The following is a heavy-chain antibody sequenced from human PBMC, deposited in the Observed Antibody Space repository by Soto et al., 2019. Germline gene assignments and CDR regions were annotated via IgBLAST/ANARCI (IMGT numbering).Heavy chain of an antibody. J-gene: IGHJ4*02. V-gene: IGHV3-30*18. CDR3: AKEGGLSGSYYISSSYYFDY. Sequence: GGPLRLSCVASGFTCSSYGMHWVRQAPGKGLEWVAIISYDGSNTYYADSVKGRFTISRDNSKNTLYLQMNSLRAEDTSVYYCAKEGGLSGSYYISSSYYFDYWGQGTLVTVSS. CDR2: ISYDGSNT. D-gene: IGHD1-26*01. CDR1: GFTCSSYG.